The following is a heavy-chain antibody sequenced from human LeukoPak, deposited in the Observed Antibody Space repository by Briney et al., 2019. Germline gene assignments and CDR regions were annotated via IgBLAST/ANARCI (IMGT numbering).Heavy chain of an antibody. D-gene: IGHD3-10*01. V-gene: IGHV1-3*01. CDR2: INAGNGNT. J-gene: IGHJ4*02. Sequence: ASVKVSCKASGYTFTSYAMHWVRQAPGQRLEWMGWINAGNGNTKYSQKFQGRVTITRDTCASTAYMELSSLRSEDTAVYYCARGPAYYGSGSYFDYWGQGTLVAVSS. CDR3: ARGPAYYGSGSYFDY. CDR1: GYTFTSYA.